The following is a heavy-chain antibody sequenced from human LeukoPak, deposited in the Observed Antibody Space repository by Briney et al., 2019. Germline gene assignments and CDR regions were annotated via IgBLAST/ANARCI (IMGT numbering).Heavy chain of an antibody. D-gene: IGHD2-2*01. J-gene: IGHJ4*02. Sequence: GGSLRLSCAASGFTFSDYYMNWIRQAPGKGLEWVSYISTSGSTIYYADSVKGRFTMSRDNAKNSLYLQMNSLRAEDTAVYYCARDLGGSSTSWLDYWGQGVLVTVSS. CDR2: ISTSGSTI. CDR1: GFTFSDYY. V-gene: IGHV3-11*04. CDR3: ARDLGGSSTSWLDY.